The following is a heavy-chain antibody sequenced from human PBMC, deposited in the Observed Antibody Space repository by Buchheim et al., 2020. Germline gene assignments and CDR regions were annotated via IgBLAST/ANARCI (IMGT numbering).Heavy chain of an antibody. CDR1: GFTLSSNW. CDR3: ATRGAYCSGGSCLAD. J-gene: IGHJ4*02. CDR2: INSDGTTT. V-gene: IGHV3-74*01. Sequence: EMQLVESGGGLVQPGGSLRLSCAASGFTLSSNWMHWVRQAPGKGLVWVSRINSDGTTTTYADSVKGRFTISRDNAKNTVYLQMNRLRAEDTAVYYCATRGAYCSGGSCLADWGQGTL. D-gene: IGHD2-15*01.